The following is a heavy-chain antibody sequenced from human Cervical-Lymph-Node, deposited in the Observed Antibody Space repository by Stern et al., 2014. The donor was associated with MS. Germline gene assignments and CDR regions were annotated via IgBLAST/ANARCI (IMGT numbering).Heavy chain of an antibody. CDR2: IYPGDSDT. Sequence: VQLVQSGAEVKKPGESLKISCKGSGYSFTSYWIGWVRQMPGKGLEWMGIIYPGDSDTRYSPSFQGQVTISADKSISTAYLQWSSLKASDTAMYYCARHTEPGIAAAASEELDYWGQGTLVTVSS. D-gene: IGHD6-13*01. CDR1: GYSFTSYW. CDR3: ARHTEPGIAAAASEELDY. J-gene: IGHJ4*02. V-gene: IGHV5-51*01.